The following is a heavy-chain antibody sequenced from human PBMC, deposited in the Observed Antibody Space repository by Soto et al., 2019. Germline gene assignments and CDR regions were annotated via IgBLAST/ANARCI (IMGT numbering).Heavy chain of an antibody. J-gene: IGHJ4*02. D-gene: IGHD6-13*01. CDR3: ARDQNYIAGYYFDY. Sequence: QVQLVESGGGVVQPGRSLRLSCAASGFTFSSYAIHRVRQAPGKGLEWVAVISYDGRDKHHADSVKGRFTISRDNSKNPLYLQVNSLRAEDTAIYYCARDQNYIAGYYFDYWGQGTLVTVSS. CDR1: GFTFSSYA. V-gene: IGHV3-30*04. CDR2: ISYDGRDK.